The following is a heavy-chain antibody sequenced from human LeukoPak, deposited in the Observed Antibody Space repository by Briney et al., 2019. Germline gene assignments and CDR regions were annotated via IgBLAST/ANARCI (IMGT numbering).Heavy chain of an antibody. CDR1: GFTFSGSA. J-gene: IGHJ4*02. CDR2: IRSKANNYAT. V-gene: IGHV3-73*01. Sequence: GGSLRLSCAASGFTFSGSAMHWVRQASGKGLEWVGRIRSKANNYATAYAASVKGRFTISRDDSKNTAYLQMNSLKTEDTAVYYCTGIASTLRSDPFDYWGQGTLVTVSS. CDR3: TGIASTLRSDPFDY. D-gene: IGHD6-13*01.